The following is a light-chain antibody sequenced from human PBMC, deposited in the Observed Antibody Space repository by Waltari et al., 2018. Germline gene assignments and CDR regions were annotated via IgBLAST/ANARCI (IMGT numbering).Light chain of an antibody. J-gene: IGKJ5*01. CDR2: AAS. Sequence: DIQMTQSPSSLSASVGDRVTITCRASQSISSYLNWYQQKPGKAPKLLIYAASSLQSGVPSRFSGSGSGTDFTLTISSLHPEDFATYYCQQSYSTLFTFGQGTRLGIK. CDR3: QQSYSTLFT. V-gene: IGKV1-39*01. CDR1: QSISSY.